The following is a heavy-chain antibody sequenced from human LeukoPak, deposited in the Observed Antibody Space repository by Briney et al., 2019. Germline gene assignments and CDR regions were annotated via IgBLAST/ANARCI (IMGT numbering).Heavy chain of an antibody. V-gene: IGHV1-18*01. CDR1: GYTFTNYG. Sequence: ASVKVSCKASGYTFTNYGVTWVRQAPGQGLEWMGWISAYNGNTNYAQKVQGIVTMTTDTFTSTAYMELRSLRSDDTAVYYCARDGGTALDYWGQGILVTVSS. J-gene: IGHJ4*02. D-gene: IGHD3-16*01. CDR2: ISAYNGNT. CDR3: ARDGGTALDY.